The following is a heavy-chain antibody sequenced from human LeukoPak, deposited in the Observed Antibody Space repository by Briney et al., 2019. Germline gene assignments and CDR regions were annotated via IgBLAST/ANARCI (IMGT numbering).Heavy chain of an antibody. D-gene: IGHD2-2*01. V-gene: IGHV4-30-4*08. Sequence: PSETLSLTCTVSGDSISRGDYYWSWIRQPPGKGLEWIGYIYYSGSTHYNPSLKSRVTIPIDTSKNQFSLKLSSVTAADTAVYYCARDVGGDPAAVEGFDIWGQGTMFTVSS. CDR2: IYYSGST. CDR3: ARDVGGDPAAVEGFDI. CDR1: GDSISRGDYY. J-gene: IGHJ3*02.